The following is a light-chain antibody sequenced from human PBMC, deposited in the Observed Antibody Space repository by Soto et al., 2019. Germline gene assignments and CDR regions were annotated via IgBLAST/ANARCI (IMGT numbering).Light chain of an antibody. CDR2: GAH. CDR1: QSIRSHY. J-gene: IGKJ1*01. CDR3: QQYGSSVT. V-gene: IGKV3-20*01. Sequence: EIVLTQSPGTLSLSPGERATLSCRASQSIRSHYLAWYQQKPGQAPRLLISGAHNRAPGIPDRFSGSESGTDFTLRISTLESEDVAVYYCQQYGSSVTFGQGTKVEIK.